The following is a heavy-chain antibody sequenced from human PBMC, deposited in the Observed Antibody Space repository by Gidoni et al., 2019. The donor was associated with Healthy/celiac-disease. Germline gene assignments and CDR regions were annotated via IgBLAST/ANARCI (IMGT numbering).Heavy chain of an antibody. V-gene: IGHV3-9*01. J-gene: IGHJ3*02. Sequence: EVQLVESGGGLVQPGRSLRLSCAASGFTFDDYAMHWVRQAPGKGLEWVSGISWNSGSIGYADSVKGRFTISRDNAKNSLYLQMNSLRAEDTALYYCAKDRRWDSNPLGAFDIWGQGTMVTVSS. D-gene: IGHD3-22*01. CDR3: AKDRRWDSNPLGAFDI. CDR1: GFTFDDYA. CDR2: ISWNSGSI.